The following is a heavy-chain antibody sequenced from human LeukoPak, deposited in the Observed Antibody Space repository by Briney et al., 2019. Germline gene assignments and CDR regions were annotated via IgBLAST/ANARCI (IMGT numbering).Heavy chain of an antibody. V-gene: IGHV1-8*01. CDR2: MNPNSGNT. J-gene: IGHJ5*02. Sequence: ASVKVSCKASGYTFTTYDINWVRQATGQGLEWMGWMNPNSGNTGYAQKFQGRVTMTEDTSTDTAYMELSSLRSEDTAVYYCATDYGAGDWFDPWGQGTLVTVSS. CDR1: GYTFTTYD. D-gene: IGHD3-16*01. CDR3: ATDYGAGDWFDP.